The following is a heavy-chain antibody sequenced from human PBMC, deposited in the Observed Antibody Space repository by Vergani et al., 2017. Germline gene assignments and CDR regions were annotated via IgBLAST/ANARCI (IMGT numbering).Heavy chain of an antibody. CDR3: AKVGRSEVAGTFGAVDI. V-gene: IGHV3-23*04. J-gene: IGHJ3*02. Sequence: EVRLVESGGGLVKPGGSLRLSCQVSGFDFSQAWMNWVRQSPGKGLEWVSTLSASDRRTHYADSVKGRFTISRDNSKNTLFLHMNSLRPEDTAVYYCAKVGRSEVAGTFGAVDIWGKGTMVTVSS. CDR1: GFDFSQAW. D-gene: IGHD6-19*01. CDR2: LSASDRRT.